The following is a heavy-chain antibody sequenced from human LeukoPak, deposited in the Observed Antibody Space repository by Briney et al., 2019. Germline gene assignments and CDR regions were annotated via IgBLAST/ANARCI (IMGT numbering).Heavy chain of an antibody. V-gene: IGHV6-1*01. CDR2: TYYRSKWYN. CDR3: ARECADYYDSSGYYHGFYYFDY. Sequence: SQTLSLTCAISGDSVSSNSAAWNWIRQSPSRGLEWLGRTYYRSKWYNDYAVSVKSRITINPDTSKNQFSLQLNSVTPEDTAVYYCARECADYYDSSGYYHGFYYFDYWGQGTLVTVSS. CDR1: GDSVSSNSAA. D-gene: IGHD3-22*01. J-gene: IGHJ4*02.